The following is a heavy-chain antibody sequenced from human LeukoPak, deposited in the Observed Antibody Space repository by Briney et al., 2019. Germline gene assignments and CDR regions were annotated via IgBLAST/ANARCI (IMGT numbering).Heavy chain of an antibody. CDR1: GFTVSSNY. J-gene: IGHJ5*02. V-gene: IGHV3-53*04. D-gene: IGHD2-15*01. Sequence: QTGGSLRLSCAASGFTVSSNYMSWVRQAPGKGLEWVSVIYSGGSKYYPDSVKGRFTISRHNSKNTLYLQMNSLRAEDTAVYYCARVRHSLIGGSRRPRGYWFDPWGQGTLVTVS. CDR2: IYSGGSK. CDR3: ARVRHSLIGGSRRPRGYWFDP.